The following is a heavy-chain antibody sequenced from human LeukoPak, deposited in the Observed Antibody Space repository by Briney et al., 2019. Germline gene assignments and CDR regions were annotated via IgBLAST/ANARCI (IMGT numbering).Heavy chain of an antibody. CDR3: VRDPRGDGSSTFGY. V-gene: IGHV3-74*01. D-gene: IGHD1-26*01. J-gene: IGHJ4*02. CDR1: GFIFTSHW. Sequence: GGSLRLSCAASGFIFTSHWMYWVRQVPGKGLVWVSRINSDGSITTYADSVKGRFTISRDNAKNTLYLQMNSLSAEDTAVYYCVRDPRGDGSSTFGYWGQGTLVTVSS. CDR2: INSDGSIT.